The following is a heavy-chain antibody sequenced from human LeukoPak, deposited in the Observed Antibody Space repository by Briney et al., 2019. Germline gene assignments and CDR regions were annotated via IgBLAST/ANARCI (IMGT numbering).Heavy chain of an antibody. D-gene: IGHD3-22*01. CDR2: ISGSGGST. V-gene: IGHV3-23*01. Sequence: QSGGSLRLSCAASGFTFSSYAMSWVRQAPGKGLEWVSAISGSGGSTYYADSVRGRFTISRGNSKNTLYLQMNSLRAEDTAVYYCAKTGVPYYYNSSGCYSDYWGQGTLVTVSS. CDR3: AKTGVPYYYNSSGCYSDY. CDR1: GFTFSSYA. J-gene: IGHJ4*02.